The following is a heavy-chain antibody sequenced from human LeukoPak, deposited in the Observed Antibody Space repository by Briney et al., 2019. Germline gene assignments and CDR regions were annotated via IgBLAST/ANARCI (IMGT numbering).Heavy chain of an antibody. CDR3: ARVPDITARPCDS. V-gene: IGHV4-34*01. J-gene: IGHJ4*02. Sequence: SETLSLTCAVYGGSFSNYYWTWVRQTPGKGLEWIGEISHTGDITNYKPSLKSRVTISVDSSKKQFSLKLTSVTAADTGIYYGARVPDITARPCDSWGPGTRVTVS. CDR1: GGSFSNYY. CDR2: ISHTGDIT. D-gene: IGHD1-1*01.